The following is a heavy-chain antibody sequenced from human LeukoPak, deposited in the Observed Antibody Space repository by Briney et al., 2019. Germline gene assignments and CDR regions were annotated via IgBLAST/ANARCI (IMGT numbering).Heavy chain of an antibody. V-gene: IGHV4-39*01. D-gene: IGHD6-13*01. CDR3: ARGSTGYSSTWYNY. CDR1: GGSISSSSYY. CDR2: IYYSGST. Sequence: PSETLSLTCTVSGGSISSSSYYWGWIRQPPGKGLEWIGSIYYSGSTYYNPSLKSRVTISVDTSKNQFSLKLSSVTAADTAVYYCARGSTGYSSTWYNYWGQGTLVTVSS. J-gene: IGHJ4*02.